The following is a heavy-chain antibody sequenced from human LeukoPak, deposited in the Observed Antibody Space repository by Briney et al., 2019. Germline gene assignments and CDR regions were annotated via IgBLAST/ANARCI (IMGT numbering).Heavy chain of an antibody. CDR3: ARARKYYDVLTGYKDQSYLDH. CDR1: GYTFTSYG. D-gene: IGHD3-9*01. CDR2: ISAYNGNT. V-gene: IGHV1-18*01. Sequence: ASVKVSCKASGYTFTSYGISWVRQAPGQGLEWMGWISAYNGNTNYAQKLQGRVTMTTDTSTSTAYMELRSLRSDDTAVYYCARARKYYDVLTGYKDQSYLDHWGQGTLVTVSP. J-gene: IGHJ4*02.